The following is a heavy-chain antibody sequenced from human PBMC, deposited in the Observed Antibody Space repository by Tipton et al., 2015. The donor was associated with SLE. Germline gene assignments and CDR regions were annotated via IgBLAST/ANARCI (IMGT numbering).Heavy chain of an antibody. J-gene: IGHJ5*02. CDR3: ARAELEPPPWFDP. CDR2: IYTSGST. CDR1: GGSINVYS. V-gene: IGHV4-59*01. D-gene: IGHD1-1*01. Sequence: LRLSCTVSGGSINVYSWSWIRQPPGKGLEWIGYIYTSGSTNYNPSLKSRVTISVDTSKNQFSLKLSSVTAADTAVYYCARAELEPPPWFDPWGQGTLVTVSS.